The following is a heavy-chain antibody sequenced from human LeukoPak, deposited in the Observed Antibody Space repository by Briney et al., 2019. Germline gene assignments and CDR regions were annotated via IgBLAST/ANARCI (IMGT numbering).Heavy chain of an antibody. V-gene: IGHV4-39*07. D-gene: IGHD3-10*01. CDR3: ARDASGTYYYGSGSMNWFDP. Sequence: SETLSLTCTVSGGSISSSSYYWSWIRQPPGKGLEWIGEINHSGSTNYNPSLKSRVTISVDTSKNQFSLKLSSVTAADTAVYYCARDASGTYYYGSGSMNWFDPWGQGTLVTVSS. CDR1: GGSISSSSYY. J-gene: IGHJ5*02. CDR2: INHSGST.